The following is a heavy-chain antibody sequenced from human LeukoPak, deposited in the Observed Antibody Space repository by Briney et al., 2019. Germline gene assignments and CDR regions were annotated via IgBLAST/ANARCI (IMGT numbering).Heavy chain of an antibody. D-gene: IGHD3-10*01. CDR2: ISYDGSNK. CDR1: GFTFSSYA. Sequence: PGGSLRLSCSASGFTFSSYAMHWVRQAPGKGLEWVTVISYDGSNKYYADSVKGRFTISRDNSKNTLYLQMNSLRAEDTAVYYCARSFYGSGTGSFDYWGQGTLVTVSS. J-gene: IGHJ4*02. CDR3: ARSFYGSGTGSFDY. V-gene: IGHV3-30*04.